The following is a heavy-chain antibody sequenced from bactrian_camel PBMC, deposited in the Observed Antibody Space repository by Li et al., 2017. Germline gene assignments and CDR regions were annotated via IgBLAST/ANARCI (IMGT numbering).Heavy chain of an antibody. D-gene: IGHD2*01. CDR2: IDTAGAA. Sequence: HVQLVESGGGAVQTGGSLTLSCLASGFTVSTGYMAWFRQAPGQEREGVAAIDTAGAATYTYSVQGRFTISKDNVKNTLNLQMNDLKPEDTAIYYCAADVNLGMSDGYCYGVENWGQGTQVTVS. J-gene: IGHJ4*01. CDR3: AADVNLGMSDGYCYGVEN. V-gene: IGHV3S53*01. CDR1: GFTVSTGY.